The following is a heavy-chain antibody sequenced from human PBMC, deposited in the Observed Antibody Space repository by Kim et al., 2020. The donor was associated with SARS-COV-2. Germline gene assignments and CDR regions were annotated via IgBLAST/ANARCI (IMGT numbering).Heavy chain of an antibody. V-gene: IGHV3-43*02. CDR3: AKDTSGYDFWSGYYDY. J-gene: IGHJ4*02. CDR1: GFTFDDYA. CDR2: ISGDGGST. D-gene: IGHD3-3*01. Sequence: GGSLRLSCAASGFTFDDYAMHWVRQAPGKGLEWVSLISGDGGSTYYADSVKGRFTISRDNSKNSLYLQMNSLRTEDTALYYCAKDTSGYDFWSGYYDYWGQGTLVTVSS.